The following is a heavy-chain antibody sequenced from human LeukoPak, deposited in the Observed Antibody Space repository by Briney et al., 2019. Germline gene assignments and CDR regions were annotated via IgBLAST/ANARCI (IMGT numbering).Heavy chain of an antibody. CDR3: ARGDVEMATSAAIYYYYGMDV. CDR2: INPSGGST. Sequence: ASVKVSCKTSGYTFTIYYMHWVRQAPGQGLEWMGIINPSGGSTSYAQKFQGRVTITADESTSTAYMELSSLRSEDTAVYYCARGDVEMATSAAIYYYYGMDVWGQGTTVTVSS. V-gene: IGHV1-46*01. D-gene: IGHD5-24*01. CDR1: GYTFTIYY. J-gene: IGHJ6*02.